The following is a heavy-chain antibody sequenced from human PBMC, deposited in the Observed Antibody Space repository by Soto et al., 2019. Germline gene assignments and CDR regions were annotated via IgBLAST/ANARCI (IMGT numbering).Heavy chain of an antibody. CDR3: AKTVTVTTGNYYYYGMDV. CDR1: GFTFSSYG. V-gene: IGHV3-30*18. CDR2: ISYDGSNK. Sequence: PGGSLRLSCAASGFTFSSYGMHWVRQAPGKGLEWVAVISYDGSNKYYADSVRGRFTISRDNSKNTLYLQMNSLRAEDTAVYYCAKTVTVTTGNYYYYGMDVWGQGTTVTVSS. J-gene: IGHJ6*02. D-gene: IGHD4-17*01.